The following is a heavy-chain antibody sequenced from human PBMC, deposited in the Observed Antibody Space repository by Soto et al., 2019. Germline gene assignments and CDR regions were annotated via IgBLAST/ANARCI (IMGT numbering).Heavy chain of an antibody. J-gene: IGHJ6*02. Sequence: PGGSLRRSCAASGFTFSSYEMNWVRQAPGKGLEWVSYISSSGSTIYYADSVKGRFTISRDNAKNSLYLQMNSLRAEDTAVYYCARERGEQLVNYYYGMDVWGQGTTVTVSS. CDR2: ISSSGSTI. CDR3: ARERGEQLVNYYYGMDV. V-gene: IGHV3-48*03. CDR1: GFTFSSYE. D-gene: IGHD6-13*01.